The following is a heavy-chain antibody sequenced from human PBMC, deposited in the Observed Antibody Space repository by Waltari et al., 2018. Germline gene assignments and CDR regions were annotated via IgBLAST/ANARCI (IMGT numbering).Heavy chain of an antibody. CDR3: AKVGRRKDIVLGVVPAATPDY. J-gene: IGHJ4*02. V-gene: IGHV3-30*02. Sequence: QVQLVESGGGVVQPGGSLRLSCAASGFTFSSYGMHWVRQAPGNGLEWVAFIRYDGSNKYYADSVKGRFTISRDNSKSTLYLQMNSLRAEDTAVYYCAKVGRRKDIVLGVVPAATPDYWGQGTLVTVSS. CDR2: IRYDGSNK. D-gene: IGHD2-2*01. CDR1: GFTFSSYG.